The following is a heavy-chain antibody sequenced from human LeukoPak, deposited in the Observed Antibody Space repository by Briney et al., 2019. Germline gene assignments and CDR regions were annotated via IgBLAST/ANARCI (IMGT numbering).Heavy chain of an antibody. Sequence: PSETLSLTCTVSGGSISNYYWSWIRQPPGKGLEWIGYIYYSGSTYYNPSLKSRVTISVDTSKNQFSLKLSSVTAADTAVYYCARALTGDSSGYYYEGNWFDPWGQGTLVTVSS. D-gene: IGHD3-22*01. J-gene: IGHJ5*02. V-gene: IGHV4-59*12. CDR2: IYYSGST. CDR3: ARALTGDSSGYYYEGNWFDP. CDR1: GGSISNYY.